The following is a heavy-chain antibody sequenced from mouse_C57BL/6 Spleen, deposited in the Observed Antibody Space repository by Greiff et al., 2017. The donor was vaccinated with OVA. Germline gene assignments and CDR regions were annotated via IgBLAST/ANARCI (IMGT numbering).Heavy chain of an antibody. D-gene: IGHD3-3*01. V-gene: IGHV10-1*01. CDR3: VRQEGWERVFYYAMDY. J-gene: IGHJ4*01. Sequence: EVQLQESGGGLVQPKGSLKLSCAASGFSFNTYAMNWVRQAPGKGLEWVARIRSKSNNYATYYADSVKDRFTISRDDSESMLYLQMNNLKTEDTAMYYCVRQEGWERVFYYAMDYWGQGTSVTVSS. CDR1: GFSFNTYA. CDR2: IRSKSNNYAT.